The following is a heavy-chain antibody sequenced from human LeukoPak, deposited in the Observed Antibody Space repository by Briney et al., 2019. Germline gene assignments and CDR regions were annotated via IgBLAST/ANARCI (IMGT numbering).Heavy chain of an antibody. CDR3: AKQQTYGGRYFDY. CDR1: GFTFSSYA. J-gene: IGHJ4*02. CDR2: ISDSGGST. D-gene: IGHD3-16*01. Sequence: GGSLRLSCAASGFTFSSYAMSWVRQAPGKGLEWVSAISDSGGSTYYTDSVKGRFTISRDNSKNTLYLQMNSLRAEDTAVYYCAKQQTYGGRYFDYWGQGTLVTVSS. V-gene: IGHV3-23*01.